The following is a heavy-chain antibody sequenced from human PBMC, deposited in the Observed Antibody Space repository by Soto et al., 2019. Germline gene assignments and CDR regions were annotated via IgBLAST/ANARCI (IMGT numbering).Heavy chain of an antibody. CDR2: IIPIPGTA. V-gene: IGHV1-69*01. CDR1: GGTFGSYA. J-gene: IGHJ6*02. D-gene: IGHD2-2*01. CDR3: ARSQGSSTSLEIYYYYYYGMDV. Sequence: QVQLVQSGAEVKKPGSSVKVSCKASGGTFGSYAISWVRQAPGQGLEWMGGIIPIPGTANYAQKFQGRVTIAADEYTSTAYMELSSLRSEHTAVYYCARSQGSSTSLEIYYYYYYGMDVWGQGTTVTVSS.